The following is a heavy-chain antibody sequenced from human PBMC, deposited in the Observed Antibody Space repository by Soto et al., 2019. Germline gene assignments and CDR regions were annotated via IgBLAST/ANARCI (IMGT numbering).Heavy chain of an antibody. J-gene: IGHJ5*02. CDR1: GFTFSSYG. CDR2: ISYDGSNK. D-gene: IGHD2-2*01. CDR3: AKGNVMEYQLLFDWFDP. V-gene: IGHV3-30*18. Sequence: QVQLVESGGGVVQPGRSLRLSCAASGFTFSSYGMHWVRQAPGKGLEWVAVISYDGSNKYYADSVKGRFTISRDNSKNTLYLQMNSLRAEDTAVYYCAKGNVMEYQLLFDWFDPWGQGTLVTVSS.